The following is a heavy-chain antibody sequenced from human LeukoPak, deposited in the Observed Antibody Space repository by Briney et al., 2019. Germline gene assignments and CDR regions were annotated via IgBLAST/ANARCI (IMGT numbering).Heavy chain of an antibody. V-gene: IGHV3-43*01. D-gene: IGHD3-22*01. CDR1: GFTFDDYT. CDR3: ARHPYDSRGYVT. CDR2: ISWDGGST. J-gene: IGHJ5*02. Sequence: PGGSLRLSCAASGFTFDDYTMHWVRQAPGKGLEWVSLISWDGGSTYYVDSVKGRFTISRDNAKNSLHLQMNSLRAEDTAVYYCARHPYDSRGYVTWGQGILVTVSS.